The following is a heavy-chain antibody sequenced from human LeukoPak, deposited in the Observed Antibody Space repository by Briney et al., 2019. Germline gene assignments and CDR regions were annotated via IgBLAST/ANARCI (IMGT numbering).Heavy chain of an antibody. J-gene: IGHJ4*02. CDR2: INSDGSST. V-gene: IGHV3-74*01. CDR3: ASYYDFWSGYYTYYLDY. Sequence: GGSLRLSCAASGFTFSSYWMHWVRQVPGKGLVWVSSINSDGSSTTYADSVKGRFTISRDNAKNTLYLQMNSLRAEDTAVYYCASYYDFWSGYYTYYLDYWGQGTLVTVSS. CDR1: GFTFSSYW. D-gene: IGHD3-3*01.